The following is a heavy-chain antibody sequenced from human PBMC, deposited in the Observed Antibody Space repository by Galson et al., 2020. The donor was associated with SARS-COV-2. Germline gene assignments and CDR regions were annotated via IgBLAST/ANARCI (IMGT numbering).Heavy chain of an antibody. CDR2: SGNT. Sequence: SETLSLTCTVSGGSISSYYWSWIRQPPGTGLEWLGDSGNTNYNPSLKSRVTISLDTSKNHFSLKLSSVTTADTAVYYCAREGIRYSSSWYYFDYWGQGTLVTVSS. V-gene: IGHV4-59*01. D-gene: IGHD6-13*01. CDR3: AREGIRYSSSWYYFDY. CDR1: GGSISSYY. J-gene: IGHJ4*02.